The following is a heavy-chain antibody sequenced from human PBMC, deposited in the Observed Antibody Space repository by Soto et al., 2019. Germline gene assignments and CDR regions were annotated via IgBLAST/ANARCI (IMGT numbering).Heavy chain of an antibody. J-gene: IGHJ6*02. CDR1: GGTFSSYA. D-gene: IGHD2-2*01. Sequence: QVQLVQSGAEVKKPGSSVKVSCKASGGTFSSYAISWVRQAPGQGLEWMGGIIPISGTANYAQKFQGRVTSSADESPRTAYMELSSLRSEDTAVYYCARSQGSSTSLEIYYYYYYGMDVVCQGTTVTVSS. CDR2: IIPISGTA. CDR3: ARSQGSSTSLEIYYYYYYGMDV. V-gene: IGHV1-69*01.